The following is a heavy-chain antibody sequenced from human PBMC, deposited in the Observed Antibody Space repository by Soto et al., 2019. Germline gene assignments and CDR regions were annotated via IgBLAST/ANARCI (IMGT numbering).Heavy chain of an antibody. J-gene: IGHJ6*02. Sequence: ASVKVSCKASGYTFTSYAMHWVRQAPGQRLEWMGWINAGNGNTKYSQKFQGRVTITADESTSTAYMELSSLRSEDTAVYYCASVETQRYYYGMDVWGQGTTVTVSS. CDR1: GYTFTSYA. D-gene: IGHD2-15*01. CDR2: INAGNGNT. V-gene: IGHV1-3*01. CDR3: ASVETQRYYYGMDV.